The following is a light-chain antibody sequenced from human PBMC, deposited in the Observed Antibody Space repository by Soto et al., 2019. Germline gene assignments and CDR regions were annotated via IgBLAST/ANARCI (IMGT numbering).Light chain of an antibody. CDR1: QSVRNN. Sequence: EIMMTQSPDTLSVSPGERATLSCRASQSVRNNLAWYQQKPGQAPRLLIYYASTRATGIPARFSGSGSGTEFTLTISSLQSEDFALYYCQQYNNWPPITFGQGTRLEIK. CDR2: YAS. CDR3: QQYNNWPPIT. J-gene: IGKJ5*01. V-gene: IGKV3-15*01.